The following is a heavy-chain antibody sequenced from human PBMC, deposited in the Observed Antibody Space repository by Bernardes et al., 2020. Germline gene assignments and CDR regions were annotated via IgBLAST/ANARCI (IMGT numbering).Heavy chain of an antibody. CDR1: GFTFSSYA. V-gene: IGHV3-23*01. Sequence: GGSLRLSCAASGFTFSSYAMSWVRQAPGKGLEWVSVIRSSGGSTYYADSVKGRFTISRDSSKNTLYLHMNRLRAEDTAVYFCAKNRLSYGFWSGNFDYWGQGTLVTVSS. CDR2: IRSSGGST. J-gene: IGHJ4*02. D-gene: IGHD3-3*01. CDR3: AKNRLSYGFWSGNFDY.